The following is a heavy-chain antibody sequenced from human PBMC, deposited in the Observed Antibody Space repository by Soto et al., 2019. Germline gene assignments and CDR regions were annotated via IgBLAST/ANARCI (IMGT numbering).Heavy chain of an antibody. D-gene: IGHD3-22*01. V-gene: IGHV1-69*13. CDR2: IIPIFGTA. Sequence: SVKVSCKASGGTFSSYAISWVRQAPGQGLEWMGGIIPIFGTANYAQKFQGRVTITADESTSTAYMELSSLRSEDTAVYYCARDHLISYYDSTPDAFDIWGQGTLVTVSS. CDR3: ARDHLISYYDSTPDAFDI. CDR1: GGTFSSYA. J-gene: IGHJ4*02.